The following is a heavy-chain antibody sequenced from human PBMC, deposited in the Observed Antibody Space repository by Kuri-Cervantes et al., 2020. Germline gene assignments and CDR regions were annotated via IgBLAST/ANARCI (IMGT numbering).Heavy chain of an antibody. D-gene: IGHD3-10*01. V-gene: IGHV1-69*13. Sequence: SVKVSCKASGGTFSSHAISWVRQAPGQGLEWMGGIIPIFGTANYAQKFQGRVTITADESTSTAYMDLSSLRSEDTAVYYCASPYIFRGAMYRGFGYWGQGTLVTVSS. CDR1: GGTFSSHA. CDR3: ASPYIFRGAMYRGFGY. J-gene: IGHJ4*02. CDR2: IIPIFGTA.